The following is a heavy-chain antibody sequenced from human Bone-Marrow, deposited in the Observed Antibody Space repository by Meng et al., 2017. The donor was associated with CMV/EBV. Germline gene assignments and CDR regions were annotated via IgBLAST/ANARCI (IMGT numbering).Heavy chain of an antibody. V-gene: IGHV3-48*04. CDR2: ISSSSSTI. J-gene: IGHJ4*02. CDR3: ARLLAANYKGPIGY. D-gene: IGHD2-15*01. CDR1: GFTFSSYS. Sequence: GGSLRLSCAASGFTFSSYSMNWVRQAPGKGLEWVSYISSSSSTIYYADSVKGRFTISRDNAKNSLYLQMNSLRAEDTAVYYCARLLAANYKGPIGYWGQGTLVTVSS.